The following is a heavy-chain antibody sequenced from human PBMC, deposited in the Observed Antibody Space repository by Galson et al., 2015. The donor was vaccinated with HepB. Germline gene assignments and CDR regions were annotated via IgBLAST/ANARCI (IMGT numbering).Heavy chain of an antibody. CDR3: ARAIYGDWGSDAFDI. CDR2: IKRDGSEK. Sequence: SLRLSCAASGFTFSNYWMSWVRQAPGKGLEWVANIKRDGSEKHYVDSVKGRFTISRDNVKNSLYLQMSTLRAEDTAVYYCARAIYGDWGSDAFDIWGQGTMVTVSS. J-gene: IGHJ3*02. CDR1: GFTFSNYW. D-gene: IGHD4-17*01. V-gene: IGHV3-7*01.